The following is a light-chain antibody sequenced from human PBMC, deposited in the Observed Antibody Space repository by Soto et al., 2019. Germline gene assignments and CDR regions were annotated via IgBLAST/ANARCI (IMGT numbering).Light chain of an antibody. Sequence: QSVLTQPPSASGTPGQRVTISCSGSSSNIGSNTVNWYQQVPGTAPKLLIYSNNQRPSGVPDRFSGSKSGTSASLAISGLQSEDEADYYCAAWDDSLNGVVFGGGTSSPS. V-gene: IGLV1-44*01. J-gene: IGLJ2*01. CDR1: SSNIGSNT. CDR3: AAWDDSLNGVV. CDR2: SNN.